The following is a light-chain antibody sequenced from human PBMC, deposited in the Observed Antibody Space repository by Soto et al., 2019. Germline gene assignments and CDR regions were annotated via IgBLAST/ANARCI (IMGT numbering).Light chain of an antibody. V-gene: IGLV1-51*02. J-gene: IGLJ3*02. CDR3: GTWDSSSWV. CDR1: SSNIGNNY. Sequence: QSVLTQPPSVSAAPGQTVTISCSGSSSNIGNNYVSWYQQLPGTAPKLLIYENNKRPSGIPDRFSGSKSGTSATLGITGLQTGDEADYYCGTWDSSSWVFGGGTKLTVL. CDR2: ENN.